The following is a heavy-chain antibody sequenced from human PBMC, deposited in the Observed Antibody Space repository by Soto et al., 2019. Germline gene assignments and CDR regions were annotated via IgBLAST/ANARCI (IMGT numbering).Heavy chain of an antibody. J-gene: IGHJ6*02. CDR2: ISYDGSNK. D-gene: IGHD4-4*01. CDR1: GFTFSSYA. V-gene: IGHV3-30-3*01. CDR3: ARDLGVTTFYYDGMDV. Sequence: QVQLVESGGGVVQPGRSLRLSCAASGFTFSSYAMHWVRQAPGKGLEWVAVISYDGSNKYYADSVKGRFTISRDNSKNTLYLQMNSLRAEDTAVYYCARDLGVTTFYYDGMDVWGQGTTVTVSS.